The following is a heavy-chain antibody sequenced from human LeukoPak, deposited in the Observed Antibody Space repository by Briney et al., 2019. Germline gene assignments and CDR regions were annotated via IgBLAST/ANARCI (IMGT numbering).Heavy chain of an antibody. CDR3: ASHLTSSGWSRLDY. D-gene: IGHD6-19*01. CDR2: INPNSGGT. V-gene: IGHV1-2*04. Sequence: ASVKVSCKASGYTFTGYYMHWVRQAPGQGLEWMGWINPNSGGTNYAQKFQGWVTMTRDTSISTAYMEMSRLRSDDTAVYYCASHLTSSGWSRLDYWGQGTLVTVSS. J-gene: IGHJ4*02. CDR1: GYTFTGYY.